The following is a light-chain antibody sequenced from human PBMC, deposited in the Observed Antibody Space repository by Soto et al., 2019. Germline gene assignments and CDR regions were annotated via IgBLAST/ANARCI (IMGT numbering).Light chain of an antibody. CDR3: QHYVTWPLT. V-gene: IGKV3-11*01. CDR2: ATS. CDR1: QSIGNY. J-gene: IGKJ4*01. Sequence: EVVLTQSPATLSLSPGEGATLSCRASQSIGNYLAWYQQKPGQAPRLLIYATSNRATGIPARFSGSRSGAEFTLTISSLQSEDFAVYYCQHYVTWPLTFGGGTKVESK.